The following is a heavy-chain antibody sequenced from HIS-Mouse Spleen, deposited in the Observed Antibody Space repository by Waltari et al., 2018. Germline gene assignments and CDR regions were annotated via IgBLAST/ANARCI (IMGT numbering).Heavy chain of an antibody. D-gene: IGHD6-13*01. J-gene: IGHJ2*01. Sequence: QRQLQESGPGLVKPSETLSLTGTVSGGSISRSSYYWGWIRQPQGKGLEWIGSIYYRGNTYHNPSLKSRVTISVDTSKNQFSLKLSSVTAADTAVYYCAREIPYSSSWYDWYFDLWGRGTLVTVSS. CDR3: AREIPYSSSWYDWYFDL. CDR1: GGSISRSSYY. V-gene: IGHV4-39*07. CDR2: IYYRGNT.